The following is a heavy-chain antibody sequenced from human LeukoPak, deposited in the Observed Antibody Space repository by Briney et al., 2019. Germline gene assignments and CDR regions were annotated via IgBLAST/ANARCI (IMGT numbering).Heavy chain of an antibody. V-gene: IGHV3-33*06. J-gene: IGHJ6*02. D-gene: IGHD1-14*01. CDR2: IWYDGSNK. CDR3: AKDCGYNNYGMDV. Sequence: PGGSLRLSCAASGFTFSSYGMHWVRQAPGKGLEWVAVIWYDGSNKYYADSVKGRFTMSRDNSKNTLYLQMNSLRAEDTAVYYCAKDCGYNNYGMDVWGQGTTVTVSS. CDR1: GFTFSSYG.